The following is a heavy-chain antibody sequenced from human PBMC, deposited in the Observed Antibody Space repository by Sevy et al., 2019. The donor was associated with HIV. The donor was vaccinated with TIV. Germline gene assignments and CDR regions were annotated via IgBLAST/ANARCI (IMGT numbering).Heavy chain of an antibody. CDR3: TASRGYDFIINH. D-gene: IGHD5-12*01. V-gene: IGHV3-49*03. Sequence: GSLRLSCVASGFTFGDYGMSWYRQAPGKGLEWVSFIRSKTYGETTQYVASVGGRFTISRDDSKGIAYLQMNSLKAEDTAIYFCTASRGYDFIINHWGQGTLVTVSS. CDR1: GFTFGDYG. CDR2: IRSKTYGETT. J-gene: IGHJ5*02.